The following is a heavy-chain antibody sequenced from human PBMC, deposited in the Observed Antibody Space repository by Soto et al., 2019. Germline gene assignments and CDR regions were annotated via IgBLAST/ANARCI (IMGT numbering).Heavy chain of an antibody. CDR3: ARDTDYYDSSGSDY. CDR1: GFTFSDYY. CDR2: ISSSSSYT. Sequence: PGGSLRLSCAASGFTFSDYYMSWIRQAPGKGLEWVSYISSSSSYTNYADSVEGRFTISRDNAKNSLYLQMHSLRAEDTAVYYCARDTDYYDSSGSDYWGQGTLVTVSS. V-gene: IGHV3-11*06. J-gene: IGHJ4*02. D-gene: IGHD3-22*01.